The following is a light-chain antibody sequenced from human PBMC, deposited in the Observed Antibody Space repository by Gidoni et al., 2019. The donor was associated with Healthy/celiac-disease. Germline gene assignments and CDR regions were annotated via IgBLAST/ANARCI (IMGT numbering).Light chain of an antibody. CDR2: KAS. CDR3: QQYNSYSRT. Sequence: DIQMTQSPSTLSASVGDRVTLTCRASQSISSWLAWDQQKPGKAPKLLIYKASSLESGVPSRFSGSGSGTEFTLTISSLQPDDFATYYCQQYNSYSRTFGQGTKVEIK. J-gene: IGKJ1*01. V-gene: IGKV1-5*03. CDR1: QSISSW.